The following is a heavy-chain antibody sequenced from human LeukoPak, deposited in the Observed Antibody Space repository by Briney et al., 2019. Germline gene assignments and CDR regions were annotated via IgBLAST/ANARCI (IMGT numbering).Heavy chain of an antibody. CDR2: INKDGSLT. CDR1: GLTFSTYW. V-gene: IGHV3-7*01. CDR3: ASGYAGGWSSFHY. Sequence: GGSLRLSCAPSGLTFSTYWMNWVRQAPGKGLEWVANINKDGSLTYYMDSVKGRFTISRDNAKNSLYLQMNSLRGEDTAVYYCASGYAGGWSSFHYWGQGTLVTVSA. D-gene: IGHD6-19*01. J-gene: IGHJ4*02.